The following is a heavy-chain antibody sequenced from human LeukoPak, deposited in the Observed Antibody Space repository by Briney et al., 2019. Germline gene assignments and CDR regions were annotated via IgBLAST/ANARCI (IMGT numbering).Heavy chain of an antibody. D-gene: IGHD2-2*01. Sequence: PSETLSLTCTVSGGSISSGDYYWSWIRQHPGKGLEWIGYIYYSGSTYYNPSLKSRVTISVDTSKNQFSLKLSSVTAADTAVYYCARRVPAASGGGFDIWGQGTMVTVSS. J-gene: IGHJ3*02. CDR3: ARRVPAASGGGFDI. V-gene: IGHV4-30-4*08. CDR2: IYYSGST. CDR1: GGSISSGDYY.